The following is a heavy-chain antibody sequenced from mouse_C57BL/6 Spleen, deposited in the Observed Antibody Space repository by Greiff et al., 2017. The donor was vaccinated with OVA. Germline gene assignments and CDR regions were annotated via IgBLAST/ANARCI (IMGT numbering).Heavy chain of an antibody. CDR1: GYAFSSSW. CDR2: IYPGDGDT. V-gene: IGHV1-82*01. CDR3: AREGSTMVTY. J-gene: IGHJ2*01. Sequence: QVQLKESGPELVKPGASVKISCKASGYAFSSSWMNWVKQRPGKGLEWIGRIYPGDGDTNYNGKFKGKATLTADKSSSTAYMQLSSLTSEDSAVYFCAREGSTMVTYWGQGTTLTVSS. D-gene: IGHD2-2*01.